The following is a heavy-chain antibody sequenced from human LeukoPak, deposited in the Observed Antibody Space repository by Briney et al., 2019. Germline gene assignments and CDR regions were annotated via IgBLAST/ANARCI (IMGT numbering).Heavy chain of an antibody. Sequence: PGGSLRLSCAASGFTFSSYAMSWVRQAPGKELEWVSAISGSGGSTYYADSVKGRFTISRDNSKNTLYLQMNSLRAEDTAVYYCAKDFPSIVVVVAATGHQLFDYWGQGTLVTVSS. CDR2: ISGSGGST. V-gene: IGHV3-23*01. D-gene: IGHD2-15*01. CDR3: AKDFPSIVVVVAATGHQLFDY. J-gene: IGHJ4*02. CDR1: GFTFSSYA.